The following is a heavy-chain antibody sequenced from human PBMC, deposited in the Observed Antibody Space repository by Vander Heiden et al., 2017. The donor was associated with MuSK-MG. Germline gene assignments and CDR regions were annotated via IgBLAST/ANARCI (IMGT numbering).Heavy chain of an antibody. CDR2: ISGSGGST. Sequence: EVQLLESGGGLVQPGGSLRLSCAASGFTFSSYAMSWVRQAPGKGLEWVSAISGSGGSTYYADSVKGRFTISRDNSKNTLYLQMNSLRAEDTAVYYCAKVGVGRYFDWLPKGVAFDIWGQGTMVTVSS. D-gene: IGHD3-9*01. CDR3: AKVGVGRYFDWLPKGVAFDI. CDR1: GFTFSSYA. V-gene: IGHV3-23*01. J-gene: IGHJ3*02.